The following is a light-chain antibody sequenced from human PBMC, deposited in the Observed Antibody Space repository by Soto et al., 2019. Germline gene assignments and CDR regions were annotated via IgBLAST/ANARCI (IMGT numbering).Light chain of an antibody. CDR3: SSYTSRSTRV. V-gene: IGLV2-14*01. CDR1: ISDVGGYNY. Sequence: QSALTQPASVSGSPGPSITISCTGTISDVGGYNYVSWYQQHPGKAPKIMIYEVSNRPSGVSNRFSGSKSGNTASLTISGLQAEDEADYYCSSYTSRSTRVFGGGTKVTVL. CDR2: EVS. J-gene: IGLJ3*02.